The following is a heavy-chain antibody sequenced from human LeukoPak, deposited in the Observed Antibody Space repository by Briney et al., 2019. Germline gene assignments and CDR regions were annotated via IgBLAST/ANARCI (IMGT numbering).Heavy chain of an antibody. CDR1: GFTFSSYS. D-gene: IGHD3-16*01. J-gene: IGHJ4*02. V-gene: IGHV3-21*01. CDR2: ISSSSGYV. CDR3: ARMMGDRTTGY. Sequence: PGASLRLSCAASGFTFSSYSMNWGRQAPGKGLEWVSSISSSSGYVYYAESVKGRFTISKEKAKSSLGLERNGLRPDEPGVSYCARMMGDRTTGYWGQGTLVTVSS.